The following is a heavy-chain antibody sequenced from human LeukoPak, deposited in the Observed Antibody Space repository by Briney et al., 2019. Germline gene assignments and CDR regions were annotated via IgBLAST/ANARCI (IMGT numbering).Heavy chain of an antibody. V-gene: IGHV4-39*02. D-gene: IGHD3-22*01. Sequence: SETLSLTCTVSGGSISSSSYYWGWIRQPPGKGLEWIGSIYYSGSTYYNPSLKSRVTISVDTSKNQFSLKLSSVTAADTAVYYCARDMYYYDSSGYIFDYWGQGTLVTVSS. J-gene: IGHJ4*02. CDR2: IYYSGST. CDR1: GGSISSSSYY. CDR3: ARDMYYYDSSGYIFDY.